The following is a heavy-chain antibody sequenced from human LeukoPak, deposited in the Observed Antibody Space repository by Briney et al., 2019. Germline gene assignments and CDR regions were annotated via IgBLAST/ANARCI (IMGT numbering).Heavy chain of an antibody. CDR3: AREGYYGSGSAYYFDY. V-gene: IGHV1-8*03. Sequence: ASVKVSCKASGYTFTSYDINWVRQATGQGLEWMGWMNPNSGNTGYAQKFQGRVTITRNTSISTAYMELSSLRSEDTAVYYCAREGYYGSGSAYYFDYWGQGTLVTVSS. D-gene: IGHD3-10*01. CDR1: GYTFTSYD. CDR2: MNPNSGNT. J-gene: IGHJ4*02.